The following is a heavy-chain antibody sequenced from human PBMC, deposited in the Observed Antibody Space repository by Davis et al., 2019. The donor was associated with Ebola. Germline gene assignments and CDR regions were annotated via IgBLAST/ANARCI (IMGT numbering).Heavy chain of an antibody. Sequence: GESLTISCEASGFTFSRYGLHWVRQAPGKGLEWVAIITATGSYKYYGDSVKGRFTVSRDDSKNTLYLQLNSLTTEDTAVYYCAKGGDMDVWGQGTTVTVSS. CDR2: ITATGSYK. V-gene: IGHV3-30*02. CDR1: GFTFSRYG. CDR3: AKGGDMDV. J-gene: IGHJ6*02. D-gene: IGHD3-16*01.